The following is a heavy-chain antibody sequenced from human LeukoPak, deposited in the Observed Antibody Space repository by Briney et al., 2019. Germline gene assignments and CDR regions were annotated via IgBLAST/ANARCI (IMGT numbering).Heavy chain of an antibody. Sequence: GGSLRLSCAASGFTFSDYYMSWIRQAPGKGLEWVSYISSSGSTIYYADSVKGRFTISRDNAKNSLYLQMNSLSAEDTAVYYCASDRADMVPLGYWGQGTLVTVSS. D-gene: IGHD3-10*01. J-gene: IGHJ4*02. CDR3: ASDRADMVPLGY. CDR2: ISSSGSTI. V-gene: IGHV3-11*01. CDR1: GFTFSDYY.